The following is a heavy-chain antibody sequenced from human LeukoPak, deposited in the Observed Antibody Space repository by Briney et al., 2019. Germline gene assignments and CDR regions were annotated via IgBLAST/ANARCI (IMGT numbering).Heavy chain of an antibody. Sequence: SVKVSCKASGGTFSSYAISWVRQPPGQGLEWMGGIIPIFGTANYAQKFQGRVTITADESTSTAYMELSSLRSEDTAVYYCAREPKWPGPRDAFDIWGQGTMVTVSS. J-gene: IGHJ3*02. CDR2: IIPIFGTA. CDR3: AREPKWPGPRDAFDI. V-gene: IGHV1-69*01. CDR1: GGTFSSYA. D-gene: IGHD5-12*01.